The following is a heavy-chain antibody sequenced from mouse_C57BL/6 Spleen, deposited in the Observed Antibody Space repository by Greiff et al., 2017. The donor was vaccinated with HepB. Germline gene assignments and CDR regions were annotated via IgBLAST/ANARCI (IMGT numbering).Heavy chain of an antibody. CDR1: GYAFSSSW. J-gene: IGHJ4*01. Sequence: QVQLQQSGPELVKPGASVKISCKASGYAFSSSWMNWVKQRPGKGLEWIGRIYPGDGDTNYNGKFKGKATLTADKSSSTAYMQLSSLTSEDSAVYFCARSGDYDDGSYAMDYWGQGTSVTVSS. CDR3: ARSGDYDDGSYAMDY. CDR2: IYPGDGDT. D-gene: IGHD2-4*01. V-gene: IGHV1-82*01.